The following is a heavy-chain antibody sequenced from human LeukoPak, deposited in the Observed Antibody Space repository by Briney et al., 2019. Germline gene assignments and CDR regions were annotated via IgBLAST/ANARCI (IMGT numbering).Heavy chain of an antibody. CDR2: INGGGDIM. V-gene: IGHV3-23*01. CDR3: AMRDRGYGLDI. Sequence: GGSLRLSCAASGFSFRAYDLIWVRQAPGKGLDWVSIINGGGDIMMHEDSVRGRFTISRDNSKNTFYLQMNSLRVEDTAVYYCAMRDRGYGLDIWGQGTMVTVSS. D-gene: IGHD3-10*01. CDR1: GFSFRAYD. J-gene: IGHJ3*02.